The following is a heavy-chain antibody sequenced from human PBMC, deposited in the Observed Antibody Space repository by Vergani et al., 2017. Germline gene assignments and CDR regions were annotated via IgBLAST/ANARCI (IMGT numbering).Heavy chain of an antibody. CDR3: ARGLSTGAAASSYFDY. Sequence: QVQLQESGPGLVKPSETLSLTCTVSGGSISSYYWSWIRQPPGKGLEWIGEINHSGSTNYNPSLKSRVTISVDTSKNQFSLKLSSVTAADTAVYYCARGLSTGAAASSYFDYWGQGTLVTVSS. J-gene: IGHJ4*02. CDR2: INHSGST. D-gene: IGHD1-14*01. CDR1: GGSISSYY. V-gene: IGHV4-34*01.